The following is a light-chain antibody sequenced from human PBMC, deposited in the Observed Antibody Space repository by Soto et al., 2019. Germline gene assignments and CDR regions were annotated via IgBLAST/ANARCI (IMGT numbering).Light chain of an antibody. V-gene: IGLV1-44*01. CDR1: SSNIGVNT. Sequence: QSVVTQPPSASGTPGQGVTISCSGSSSNIGVNTVNWYRHLPGTAPKLLIYSNNQRPSGVSDRFSGSKSGTSASLAVSGLQSEDEADYYCAAWDDSLNGVVFGGGTKLTVL. J-gene: IGLJ2*01. CDR3: AAWDDSLNGVV. CDR2: SNN.